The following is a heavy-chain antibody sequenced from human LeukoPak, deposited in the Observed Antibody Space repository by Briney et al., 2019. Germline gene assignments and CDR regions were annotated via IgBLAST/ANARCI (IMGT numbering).Heavy chain of an antibody. Sequence: GESLKISCKGSGYSFTSYWIGWVRPMPGKGLEWMGIIYPGDSDTRYSPSFQGQVTISADKSISTAYLQWSSLKASDTAMYYCARGSSSWQPEYYFDYWGQGTLVTVSS. CDR3: ARGSSSWQPEYYFDY. CDR1: GYSFTSYW. V-gene: IGHV5-51*01. CDR2: IYPGDSDT. D-gene: IGHD6-13*01. J-gene: IGHJ4*02.